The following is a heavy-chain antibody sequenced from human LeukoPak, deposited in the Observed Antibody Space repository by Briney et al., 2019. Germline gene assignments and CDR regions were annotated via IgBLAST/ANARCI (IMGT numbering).Heavy chain of an antibody. V-gene: IGHV1-8*01. D-gene: IGHD6-19*01. CDR1: GYTFTSYD. CDR3: ARLGGIRMAVLDDY. CDR2: MNPNSGNT. Sequence: EASVKVSCKASGYTFTSYDINWVRQATGQGLEWMGWMNPNSGNTGYAQKFQGRVTMTRNTSISTAYMELSSLRSEDTAVYYCARLGGIRMAVLDDYWGQGTLVTVSS. J-gene: IGHJ4*02.